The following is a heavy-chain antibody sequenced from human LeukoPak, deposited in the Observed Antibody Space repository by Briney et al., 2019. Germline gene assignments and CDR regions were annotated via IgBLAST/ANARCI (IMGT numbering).Heavy chain of an antibody. V-gene: IGHV3-23*01. D-gene: IGHD2-2*01. J-gene: IGHJ4*02. Sequence: GGSLRLSCAASGFTFSSYAMSWVRQAPGKGLEWASAISGSGGGTYYADSVKGRFTISRDNSKNTLYLQMNSLRAEDTAVYYCAKDLRYCSSTSCYVANGYWGQGTLVTVSS. CDR3: AKDLRYCSSTSCYVANGY. CDR1: GFTFSSYA. CDR2: ISGSGGGT.